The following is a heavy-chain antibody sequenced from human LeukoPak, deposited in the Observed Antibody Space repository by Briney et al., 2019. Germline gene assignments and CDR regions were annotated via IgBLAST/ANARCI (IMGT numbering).Heavy chain of an antibody. Sequence: SETLSLTCNVSGGSINNHHWSWIRQPPGKGLEWIGRVSPTGRTNYNPSLTSRLNMSVDTSNKQFPLRLRYVTAADTAVYYCARDIANSESYWGDYFYFYGMDVWGQGTTVTVSS. J-gene: IGHJ6*02. CDR3: ARDIANSESYWGDYFYFYGMDV. CDR1: GGSINNHH. CDR2: VSPTGRT. D-gene: IGHD3-10*01. V-gene: IGHV4-4*07.